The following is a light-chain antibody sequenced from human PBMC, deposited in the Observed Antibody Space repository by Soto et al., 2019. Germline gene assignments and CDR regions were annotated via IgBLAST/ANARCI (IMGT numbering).Light chain of an antibody. CDR1: SSNIGDNY. V-gene: IGLV1-51*01. Sequence: QSVLTQPPSVSAAPGQTVTLSCSGSSSNIGDNYVSWYQQLPGTAPKLLIYDNNERPSGVPDRFSGSKFGTSATLGITGLQTGDEADYCCGTWDSSLSAVVFGGGTKLTVL. J-gene: IGLJ2*01. CDR3: GTWDSSLSAVV. CDR2: DNN.